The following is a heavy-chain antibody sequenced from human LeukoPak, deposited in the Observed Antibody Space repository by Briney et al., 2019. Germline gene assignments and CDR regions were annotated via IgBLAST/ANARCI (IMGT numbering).Heavy chain of an antibody. CDR3: ARDFTDIGSSLVYYYYYYKDV. D-gene: IGHD1-26*01. V-gene: IGHV4-39*07. Sequence: SETLSLTCTVSRGSISSSSYYWGWIRHPPGKGLEWIGSIYYSGSTYYNPSLKSRVTISVDTSKNQFSLKLSSVTAADTAVYYCARDFTDIGSSLVYYYYYYKDVWGKGITVTVSS. J-gene: IGHJ6*03. CDR2: IYYSGST. CDR1: RGSISSSSYY.